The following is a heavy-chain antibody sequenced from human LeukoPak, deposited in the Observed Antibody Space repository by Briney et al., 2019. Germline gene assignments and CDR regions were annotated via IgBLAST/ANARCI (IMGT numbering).Heavy chain of an antibody. V-gene: IGHV3-21*01. CDR2: ITRSAIYI. J-gene: IGHJ6*03. CDR1: GFTFSSYS. Sequence: PGGSLRLSCAASGFTFSSYSMNWVRQAPGKGLEWVSSITRSAIYIYYVDSVKGRFTISRDNAKNSLYLQMNSLRAEDTAVYYCARCGVPFYYYYMDVWGKGTTVTVSS. D-gene: IGHD2-21*01. CDR3: ARCGVPFYYYYMDV.